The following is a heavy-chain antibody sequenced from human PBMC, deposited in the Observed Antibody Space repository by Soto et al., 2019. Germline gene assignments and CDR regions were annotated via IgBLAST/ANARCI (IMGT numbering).Heavy chain of an antibody. Sequence: QVQLQESGPGLVKPSQTLSLTCTVSGDSISSGGYYWIWIRQHPGKGLEWIGYIYYSGTTYYNPSLKSRVTISVDTSKNQFSLKLSSVTAADTAVYYCATAEIVAAIFHFWGREPWSPSPQ. CDR2: IYYSGTT. D-gene: IGHD5-12*01. V-gene: IGHV4-31*03. CDR1: GDSISSGGYY. J-gene: IGHJ4*02. CDR3: ATAEIVAAIFHF.